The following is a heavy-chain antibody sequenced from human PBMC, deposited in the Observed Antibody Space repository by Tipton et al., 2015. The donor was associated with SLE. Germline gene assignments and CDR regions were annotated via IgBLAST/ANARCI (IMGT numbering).Heavy chain of an antibody. CDR1: GVSISDHS. V-gene: IGHV4-59*08. CDR3: ARRFRDSYYFDY. Sequence: LRLSCTVSGVSISDHSWGWIRQPPGKGLGWIGYISYSGRSNYNPSLKSQVTISLDTSKNQVSLKVSSVTAADTAVYYCARRFRDSYYFDYWGQGTLVTVSS. J-gene: IGHJ4*02. CDR2: ISYSGRS.